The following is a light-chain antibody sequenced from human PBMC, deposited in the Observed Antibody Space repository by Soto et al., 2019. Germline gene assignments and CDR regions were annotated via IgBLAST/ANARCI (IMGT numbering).Light chain of an antibody. Sequence: QSALTQPPSASGSPGQSVTFSCTGTSSDVGGFDYVSWYQQHPGKAPKLIIYEVTKRPSGVPDRFSGSKSGYTASLTVSGLQTEDEADYYCTSYAGSNNVVFGGGTKVTVL. CDR1: SSDVGGFDY. V-gene: IGLV2-8*01. CDR2: EVT. J-gene: IGLJ2*01. CDR3: TSYAGSNNVV.